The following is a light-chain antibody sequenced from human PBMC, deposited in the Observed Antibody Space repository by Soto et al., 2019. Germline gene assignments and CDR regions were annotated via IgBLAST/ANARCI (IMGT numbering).Light chain of an antibody. V-gene: IGKV1-39*01. CDR3: QQYNNWPLS. Sequence: DIQVTQSPSSLSASVGDRVTITCRASQSIRNYLNWYQQKPGKAPKVLIYTASSLQSGAPSRFSGSASGTEFTLTISSLQSEDFAIYYCQQYNNWPLSFGGGTKVDIK. CDR1: QSIRNY. CDR2: TAS. J-gene: IGKJ4*01.